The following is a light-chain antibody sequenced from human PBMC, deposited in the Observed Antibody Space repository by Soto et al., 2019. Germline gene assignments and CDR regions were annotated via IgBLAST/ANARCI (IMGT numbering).Light chain of an antibody. CDR1: SSSIGAGYD. CDR2: GNN. V-gene: IGLV1-40*01. CDR3: QSYDSRLTADV. J-gene: IGLJ1*01. Sequence: QSVLTQPPSVSGAPGPRVTISCTGSSSSIGAGYDVHWYHQLPGAAPKLLVSGNNNRPSGVPDRFSASKSGTSASLAITGLHTEDDAQDYCQSYDSRLTADVVGTGTKLTVL.